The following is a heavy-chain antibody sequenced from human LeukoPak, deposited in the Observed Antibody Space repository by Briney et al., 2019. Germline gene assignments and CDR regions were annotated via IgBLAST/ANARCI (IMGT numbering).Heavy chain of an antibody. Sequence: TGGSLRLSCVASGFTFSTYGMHWVRQAPGKGPEWVAVIRYDGSNKNYGDSVKGRFTISRDNSKNTLYLQMNSLRAEDTAVYYCARALLAMVPDYWGQGTLLTVSS. J-gene: IGHJ4*02. CDR2: IRYDGSNK. V-gene: IGHV3-33*01. D-gene: IGHD5-18*01. CDR1: GFTFSTYG. CDR3: ARALLAMVPDY.